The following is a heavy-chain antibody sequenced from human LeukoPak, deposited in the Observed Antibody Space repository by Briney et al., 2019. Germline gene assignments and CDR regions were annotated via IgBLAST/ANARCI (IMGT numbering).Heavy chain of an antibody. V-gene: IGHV5-51*01. CDR1: GYSFTSYW. D-gene: IGHD3-10*01. CDR3: ARDGSGTYWRYCAFDI. CDR2: IFPGDSDT. J-gene: IGHJ3*02. Sequence: GEALQISCKGSGYSFTSYWIGWVRQVPGKGLGWVGIIFPGDSDTRYSPPFQGQVTISADKSITTAYLQWSSLNASDTAMYYCARDGSGTYWRYCAFDIWGQGTMVTVSS.